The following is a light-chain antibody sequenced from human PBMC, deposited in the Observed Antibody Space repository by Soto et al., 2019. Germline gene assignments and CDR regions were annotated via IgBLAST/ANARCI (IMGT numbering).Light chain of an antibody. CDR2: DAS. CDR3: QQRSIWPPT. J-gene: IGKJ1*01. CDR1: QSVTSY. Sequence: EIVLTQSPATLSLSPGERATLSCRASQSVTSYLAWYQQNPGQAPRLLIYDASNRATGIPARFSGSGSGTDFTLTISSLEPEDFAVYYCQQRSIWPPTFGQGTKVEIK. V-gene: IGKV3-11*01.